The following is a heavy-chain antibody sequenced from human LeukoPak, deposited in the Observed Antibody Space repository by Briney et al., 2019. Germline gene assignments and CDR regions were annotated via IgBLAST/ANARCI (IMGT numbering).Heavy chain of an antibody. CDR2: INPNSGGT. CDR3: ARDSSGWSRGFDP. J-gene: IGHJ5*02. V-gene: IGHV1-2*02. Sequence: ASVKVSCKASGYTFTGYYMHWVRQAPGQGLEWMGWINPNSGGTNYAQKLQGRVTMTRDTSISTAYMELSRLRSDDTAVYYCARDSSGWSRGFDPWGQGTLVTVSS. CDR1: GYTFTGYY. D-gene: IGHD6-19*01.